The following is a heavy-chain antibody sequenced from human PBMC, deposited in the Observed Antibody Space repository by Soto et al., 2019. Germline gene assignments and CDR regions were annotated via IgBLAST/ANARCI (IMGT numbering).Heavy chain of an antibody. CDR3: QSYCSGGRGDRTNVFDI. CDR1: GFTFSSYA. D-gene: IGHD2-15*01. V-gene: IGHV3-23*01. Sequence: GGSLSLSCAASGFTFSSYAMSWVRQAPGKGLEWVSAISGSGGNTYYEDSVKGRFTISRDNSKNTLYLQMNSLIAEDTAIYYCQSYCSGGRGDRTNVFDIWGQGTLVTVSS. CDR2: ISGSGGNT. J-gene: IGHJ3*02.